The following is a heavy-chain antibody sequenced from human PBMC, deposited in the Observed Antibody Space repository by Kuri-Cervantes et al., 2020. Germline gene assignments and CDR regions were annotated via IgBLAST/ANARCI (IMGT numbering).Heavy chain of an antibody. V-gene: IGHV1-2*04. J-gene: IGHJ4*02. CDR1: GYTFTGYY. D-gene: IGHD3-9*01. CDR2: INPNSGGT. CDR3: AKAQYDILTGTLDY. Sequence: GGSLRLSCKASGYTFTGYYMHWVRQAPGQGLEWMGWINPNSGGTNYAQKFQGWVTMIRDTSINTAYMELSSLRSDDTAVYYCAKAQYDILTGTLDYWGQGTLVTVSS.